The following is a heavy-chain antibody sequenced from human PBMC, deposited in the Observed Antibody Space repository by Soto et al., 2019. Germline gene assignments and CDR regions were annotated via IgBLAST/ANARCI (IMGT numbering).Heavy chain of an antibody. Sequence: GASVKVSCKASGYTFTNYGITWVRQAPGQGLEWMGWISAYNGNTNYAQKLQGRVTMTTDTSTSTAYMELRSLRSDDTAVYYFARDSAVDLVADVGNWLDPWGQGTLVTVSS. CDR2: ISAYNGNT. CDR3: ARDSAVDLVADVGNWLDP. CDR1: GYTFTNYG. V-gene: IGHV1-18*01. D-gene: IGHD5-12*01. J-gene: IGHJ5*02.